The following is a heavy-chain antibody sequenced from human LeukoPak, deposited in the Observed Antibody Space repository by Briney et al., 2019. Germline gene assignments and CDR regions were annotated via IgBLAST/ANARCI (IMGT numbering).Heavy chain of an antibody. CDR3: AREVTLILAAATYYFDY. Sequence: GGSLRLSCAASGFTFSSYAMHWVRQAPGRGLEWVAVISYDGSNKYYADSVKGRFTISRDNAKNSLYLQMNSLRAEDTAVYYCAREVTLILAAATYYFDYWGQGTLVTVSS. CDR1: GFTFSSYA. D-gene: IGHD6-13*01. V-gene: IGHV3-30-3*01. CDR2: ISYDGSNK. J-gene: IGHJ4*02.